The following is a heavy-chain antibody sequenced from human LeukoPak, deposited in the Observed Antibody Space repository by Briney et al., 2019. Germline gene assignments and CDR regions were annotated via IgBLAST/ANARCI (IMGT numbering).Heavy chain of an antibody. CDR3: TKGDGGWYPIDY. CDR2: VNVNGAET. D-gene: IGHD6-19*01. J-gene: IGHJ4*02. Sequence: GASLRLSCAASGFTFNKDGMSWVRQAPGKGLEWVSTVNVNGAETHYADSVKGRFTISRDNSKNTVLLQMNSLRADDTALYYCTKGDGGWYPIDYWGQGTLVIVSS. V-gene: IGHV3-23*01. CDR1: GFTFNKDG.